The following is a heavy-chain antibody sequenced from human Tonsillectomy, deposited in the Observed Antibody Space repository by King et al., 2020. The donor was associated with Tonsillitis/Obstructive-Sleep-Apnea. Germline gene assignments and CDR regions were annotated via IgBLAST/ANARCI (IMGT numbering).Heavy chain of an antibody. CDR2: IYSGGST. J-gene: IGHJ4*02. CDR3: ARTWGGYLDY. D-gene: IGHD3-16*01. CDR1: GFTVSGNY. V-gene: IGHV3-66*01. Sequence: VQLVESGGGLVQPGGSLRLSCAASGFTVSGNYMSWVRQAPGKGLEWVSVIYSGGSTHYADSVKGRFTISRDNSKNTLLPQMDSLRAEDTAVYYCARTWGGYLDYWGQGTLVTVSS.